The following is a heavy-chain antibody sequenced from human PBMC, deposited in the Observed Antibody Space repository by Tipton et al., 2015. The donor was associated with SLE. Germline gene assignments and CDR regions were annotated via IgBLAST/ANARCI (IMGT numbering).Heavy chain of an antibody. D-gene: IGHD5-18*01. V-gene: IGHV4-30-2*01. CDR1: GGSISRYS. Sequence: TLSLTCTVSGGSISRYSWSWIRQPPGKGLEWIGYIYHSGSTYYNPSLKSRVTISVDRSKNQFSLKLSSVTAADTAVYYCARVDTPMDFDYWGQGTLVTVSS. CDR2: IYHSGST. J-gene: IGHJ4*02. CDR3: ARVDTPMDFDY.